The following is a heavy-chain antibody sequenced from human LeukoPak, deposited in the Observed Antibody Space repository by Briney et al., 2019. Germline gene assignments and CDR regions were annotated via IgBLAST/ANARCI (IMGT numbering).Heavy chain of an antibody. J-gene: IGHJ3*02. V-gene: IGHV3-23*01. CDR1: GFTFSSYA. CDR3: ARGKRRYYYDSSDAFDI. CDR2: ISGSGGAT. D-gene: IGHD3-22*01. Sequence: PGGSLRLSCAASGFTFSSYAMSWVRQAPGKGLEWVSAISGSGGATYYADSVKGRFTISRDNAKNSLYLQMNSLRAEDTAVYYCARGKRRYYYDSSDAFDIWGQGTMVTVSS.